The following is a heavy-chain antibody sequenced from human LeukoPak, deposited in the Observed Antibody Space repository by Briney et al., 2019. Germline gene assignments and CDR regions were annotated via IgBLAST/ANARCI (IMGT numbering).Heavy chain of an antibody. J-gene: IGHJ4*02. CDR2: IAYDGSSK. V-gene: IGHV3-30-3*01. Sequence: GGSLRLSCAASGFIFSSYEMNWVRQAPGKGLEWVAVIAYDGSSKYYGDFVEGRFTISRDNSRNTLYLQMNSLRAEDTAVYYCAKEHYGDHYFDYWGQGTLVTVSS. D-gene: IGHD4-17*01. CDR1: GFIFSSYE. CDR3: AKEHYGDHYFDY.